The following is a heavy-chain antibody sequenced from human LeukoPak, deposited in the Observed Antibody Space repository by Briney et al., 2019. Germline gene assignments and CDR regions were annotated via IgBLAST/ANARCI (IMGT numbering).Heavy chain of an antibody. CDR3: AKVSESNWSTFDAFDI. D-gene: IGHD1-20*01. CDR2: ISGSGGST. CDR1: GFTFSDYG. J-gene: IGHJ3*02. V-gene: IGHV3-23*01. Sequence: GGSLRLSCAASGFTFSDYGMHWVRQAPGKGLEWVSAISGSGGSTYYADSVKGRFTISRDNSKNTLYLQMNSLRAEDTAVYYCAKVSESNWSTFDAFDIWGQGTMVTVSS.